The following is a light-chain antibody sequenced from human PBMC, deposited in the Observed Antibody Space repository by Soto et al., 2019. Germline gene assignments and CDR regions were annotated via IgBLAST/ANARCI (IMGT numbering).Light chain of an antibody. V-gene: IGKV3-15*01. Sequence: VVRTQSPPTLSVSPGEGATLSSRASQNVRSSLTWYHQHPGPAHRLLIYDASTRATGVPARFSGSGSGTEFTFNIGILQSEDFAVYCCEPYNSWPVNFGGGTKVAIK. J-gene: IGKJ4*01. CDR1: QNVRSS. CDR3: EPYNSWPVN. CDR2: DAS.